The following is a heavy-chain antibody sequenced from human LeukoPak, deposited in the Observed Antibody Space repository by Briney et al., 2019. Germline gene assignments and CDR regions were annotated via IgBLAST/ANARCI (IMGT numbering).Heavy chain of an antibody. CDR2: ISDSSRYI. CDR3: ARDGTVTYPFDP. J-gene: IGHJ5*02. CDR1: GFTFSNYN. D-gene: IGHD4-11*01. V-gene: IGHV3-21*01. Sequence: GGSRRLSFAASGFTFSNYNMNWFRQPPGKGRGGVSSISDSSRYIYYADSVKGRFTISRDNAKNSLYLQMNSLRAEDTAVYYCARDGTVTYPFDPWGQGTLVTVSS.